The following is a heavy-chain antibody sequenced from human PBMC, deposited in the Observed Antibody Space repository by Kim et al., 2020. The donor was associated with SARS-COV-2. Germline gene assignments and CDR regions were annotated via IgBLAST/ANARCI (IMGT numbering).Heavy chain of an antibody. V-gene: IGHV3-9*01. Sequence: GGSLRLSCAASGFTFDDYAMHWVRQAPGKGLEWVSGISWNSGSIGYADSVKGRFTISRDNAKNSLYLQMNSLRAEDTALYYCAKEGYDGNSLYYFDYWGQGTLVTVSS. CDR3: AKEGYDGNSLYYFDY. D-gene: IGHD3-10*01. CDR1: GFTFDDYA. J-gene: IGHJ4*02. CDR2: ISWNSGSI.